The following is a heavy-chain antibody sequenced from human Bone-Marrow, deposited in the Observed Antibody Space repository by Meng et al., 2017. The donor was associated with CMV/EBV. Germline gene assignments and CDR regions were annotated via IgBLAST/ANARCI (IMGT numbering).Heavy chain of an antibody. D-gene: IGHD6-6*01. CDR1: GFTFSNAW. CDR3: TTLLEYSSSEADY. CDR2: IKSKTDGGTT. Sequence: SGFTFSNAWMNWVRQAPGKGLEWVGRIKSKTDGGTTDYAAPVKGRFTISRDDSKNTLYLQMNSLKTEDTAVYYCTTLLEYSSSEADYWGQGTLVTVSS. J-gene: IGHJ4*02. V-gene: IGHV3-15*07.